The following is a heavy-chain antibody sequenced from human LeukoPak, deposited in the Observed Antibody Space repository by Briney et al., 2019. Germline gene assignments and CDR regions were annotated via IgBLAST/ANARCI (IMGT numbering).Heavy chain of an antibody. D-gene: IGHD3-3*01. CDR3: ARGFTISRHFDY. V-gene: IGHV1-69*13. Sequence: SVKVSCKASGGTFTSYAISWVRQAPGQGLEWMGGIIPIFGTANYAQKFQGRVTITADESTSTAYMELSSLRSEDTAVYYCARGFTISRHFDYWGQGTLVTVSS. J-gene: IGHJ4*02. CDR1: GGTFTSYA. CDR2: IIPIFGTA.